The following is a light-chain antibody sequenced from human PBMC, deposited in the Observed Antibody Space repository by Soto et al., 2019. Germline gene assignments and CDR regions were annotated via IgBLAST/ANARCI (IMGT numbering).Light chain of an antibody. Sequence: EIVLTQSPGTLSLSPGERATLSCRASQSVSSDYLAWYQQKPGQAPRLLIYGGSSRATGIPVRFSGSGSETDFTLTITRLEPEDFAVYYCQQYSSLWTFGQGTKVDI. CDR3: QQYSSLWT. CDR1: QSVSSDY. J-gene: IGKJ1*01. CDR2: GGS. V-gene: IGKV3-20*01.